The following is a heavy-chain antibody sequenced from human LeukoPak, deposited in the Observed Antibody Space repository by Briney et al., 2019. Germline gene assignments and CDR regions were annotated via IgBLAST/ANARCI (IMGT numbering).Heavy chain of an antibody. J-gene: IGHJ4*02. CDR2: TYYRSKWYN. CDR3: ARSWVDCSGGSCYSSLFDY. Sequence: SQTLSLTCAISGDSVSSNSAAWNWIRQSPSRGLEWLGRTYYRSKWYNDYAVSVKSRITINPDTSKNQFSLQLDSVTPEDTAVYYCARSWVDCSGGSCYSSLFDYWGQGTLVTVSS. CDR1: GDSVSSNSAA. V-gene: IGHV6-1*01. D-gene: IGHD2-15*01.